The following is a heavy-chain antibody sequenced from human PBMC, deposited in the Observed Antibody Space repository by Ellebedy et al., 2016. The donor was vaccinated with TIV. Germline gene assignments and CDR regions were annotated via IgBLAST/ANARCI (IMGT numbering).Heavy chain of an antibody. V-gene: IGHV3-15*01. CDR1: GFTFSSYS. J-gene: IGHJ4*02. CDR3: TTGDTGAAAGEGFDY. CDR2: IKSKTDGGTT. D-gene: IGHD6-13*01. Sequence: GESLKISCAASGFTFSSYSMNWVRQAPGKGLEWVGRIKSKTDGGTTDYAAPVKGRFTISRDDSKNTLYLQMNSLKTEDTAVYYCTTGDTGAAAGEGFDYWGQGTLVTVSS.